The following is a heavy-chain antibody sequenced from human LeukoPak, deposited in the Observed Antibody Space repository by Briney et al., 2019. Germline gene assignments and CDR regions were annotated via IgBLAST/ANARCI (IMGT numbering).Heavy chain of an antibody. CDR2: IHTGGAT. CDR1: GFTDSTNF. Sequence: GGSLRLSCEASGFTDSTNFMGWVRQAPGKGLEWVSIIHTGGATYYMESVKGRSSIPRDNFKNTLYLQMNSLRAEDTAVYYCARGRGSDWGQGTLVTVSS. D-gene: IGHD2-15*01. V-gene: IGHV3-53*01. J-gene: IGHJ4*02. CDR3: ARGRGSD.